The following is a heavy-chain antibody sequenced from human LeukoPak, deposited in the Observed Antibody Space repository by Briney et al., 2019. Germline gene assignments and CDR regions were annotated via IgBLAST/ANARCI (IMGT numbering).Heavy chain of an antibody. CDR2: IYTSGST. J-gene: IGHJ4*02. CDR1: GGSISSGSYY. Sequence: SETLSLTCTVSGGSISSGSYYWSWIRRPAGKGLEWIGRIYTSGSTNYNPSLKSRVTISVDTSKNQFSLKLSSVTAADTAVYYCARGDGHYYDSSGGTFDYWGQGTLVTVSS. D-gene: IGHD3-22*01. CDR3: ARGDGHYYDSSGGTFDY. V-gene: IGHV4-61*02.